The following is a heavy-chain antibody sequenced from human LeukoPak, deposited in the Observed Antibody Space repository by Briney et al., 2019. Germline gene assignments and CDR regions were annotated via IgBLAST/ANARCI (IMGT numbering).Heavy chain of an antibody. Sequence: GGSLRLSCAASGFTFSSYAMSWVRQAPGKGLEWVSAISGSGGSTYYADSVKGRFTISRDNSKNTLYLQMNSLRAEDTAVYYCAKERPKYYYDSSGYAPKDYWGQGPWSPSPQ. V-gene: IGHV3-23*01. J-gene: IGHJ4*02. CDR3: AKERPKYYYDSSGYAPKDY. CDR2: ISGSGGST. D-gene: IGHD3-22*01. CDR1: GFTFSSYA.